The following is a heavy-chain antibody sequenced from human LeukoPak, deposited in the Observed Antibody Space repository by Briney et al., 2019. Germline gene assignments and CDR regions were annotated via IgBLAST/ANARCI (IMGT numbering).Heavy chain of an antibody. D-gene: IGHD3-16*01. CDR1: GFPHRSHL. CDR3: ARLTDEGD. CDR2: ISGSGGST. Sequence: GESLTLSCSPSGFPHRSHLMSWVRPPRERGLVWVSTISGSGGSTYYADSVKGRFTISRDNSKNTLYLQMNSLRAEDTAVYYCARLTDEGDWGQGTLVTVSS. J-gene: IGHJ4*02. V-gene: IGHV3-23*01.